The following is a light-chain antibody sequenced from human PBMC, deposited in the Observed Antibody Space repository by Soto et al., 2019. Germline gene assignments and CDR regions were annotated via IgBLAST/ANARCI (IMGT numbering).Light chain of an antibody. CDR1: QTIDNT. Sequence: EIVLTHSPATLSLSAVERATLSCGASQTIDNTLAWYQRKPGQAPRLLIYDASTRATGVPARFSGSGSGTDFTLTISSLQSEDFAVYYCQHYNYWPYTFGQGTKVDIK. J-gene: IGKJ2*01. V-gene: IGKV3-15*01. CDR3: QHYNYWPYT. CDR2: DAS.